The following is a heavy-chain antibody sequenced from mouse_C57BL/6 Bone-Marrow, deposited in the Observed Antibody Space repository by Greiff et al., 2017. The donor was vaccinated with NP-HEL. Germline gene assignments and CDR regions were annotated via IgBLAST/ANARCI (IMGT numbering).Heavy chain of an antibody. D-gene: IGHD2-4*01. V-gene: IGHV1-26*01. Sequence: VQLQQSGPELVKPGASVKISCKASGYTFTDYYVNWVKQSHGKSLEWIGDINPNNGGTSYNQKFKGKATLTVDKSSSTAYMELRSLTSEDSAVYYCARATYYDYDGAMDYWGQGTSVTGSS. CDR1: GYTFTDYY. J-gene: IGHJ4*01. CDR3: ARATYYDYDGAMDY. CDR2: INPNNGGT.